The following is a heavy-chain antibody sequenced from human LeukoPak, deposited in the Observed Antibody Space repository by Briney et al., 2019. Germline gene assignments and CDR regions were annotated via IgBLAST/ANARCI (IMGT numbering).Heavy chain of an antibody. CDR2: INHGGST. D-gene: IGHD3-16*02. Sequence: PSETLSLTCAVYGGSFSGYYCSWIRQTPGKGLEWIGEINHGGSTSYNPSLKSRLTISVGSANNHFSLRVTSVTAADTAIYYCAREIIWGTYRRLYYFDSWGQGTLVTVSS. CDR1: GGSFSGYY. V-gene: IGHV4-34*01. CDR3: AREIIWGTYRRLYYFDS. J-gene: IGHJ4*02.